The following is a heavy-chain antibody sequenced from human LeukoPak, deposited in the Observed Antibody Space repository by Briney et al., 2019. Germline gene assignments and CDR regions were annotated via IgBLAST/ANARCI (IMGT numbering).Heavy chain of an antibody. V-gene: IGHV4-39*01. J-gene: IGHJ5*02. CDR1: GGSISSSNSY. Sequence: TSETLSLTCAVSGGSISSSNSYWGWIRQPPGKGLEWIGSDYYGGSTYYNPSLKSRVTISVDTSRNQFSLKLSSVTAADTAVYYCARTIKSGNYYWFDPWGQGTLVTVSS. CDR2: DYYGGST. CDR3: ARTIKSGNYYWFDP. D-gene: IGHD1-26*01.